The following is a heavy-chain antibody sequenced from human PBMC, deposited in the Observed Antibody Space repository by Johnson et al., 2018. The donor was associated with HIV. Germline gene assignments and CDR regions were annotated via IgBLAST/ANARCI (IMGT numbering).Heavy chain of an antibody. CDR1: GFTFSGSA. V-gene: IGHV3-73*01. J-gene: IGHJ3*02. CDR3: ARGGMRGELGAFDI. D-gene: IGHD1-26*01. CDR2: IRSKANSYAT. Sequence: EVQLVESGGGVVQPGGSLRLSCAASGFTFSGSAMHWVRQASGKGLEWVGRIRSKANSYATAYAASVKGRFTISRDDSKNSLYLQMNRLRAEDTALYYCARGGMRGELGAFDIWGQGTMVTVSS.